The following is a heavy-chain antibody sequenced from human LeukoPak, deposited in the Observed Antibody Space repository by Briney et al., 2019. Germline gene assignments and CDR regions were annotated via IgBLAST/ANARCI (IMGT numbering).Heavy chain of an antibody. CDR2: IYYSGST. D-gene: IGHD4-11*01. Sequence: SETLSLTCTVSGGSINSYYWTWIRQPPGKALEWIGYIYYSGSTYYNPSLKSRVTISLDTSKNQFSLKLSSVTAADTAVYYCARDANLFSNLTGFAPGGRETPVTFSS. CDR3: ARDANLFSNLTGFAP. V-gene: IGHV4-59*01. CDR1: GGSINSYY. J-gene: IGHJ5*02.